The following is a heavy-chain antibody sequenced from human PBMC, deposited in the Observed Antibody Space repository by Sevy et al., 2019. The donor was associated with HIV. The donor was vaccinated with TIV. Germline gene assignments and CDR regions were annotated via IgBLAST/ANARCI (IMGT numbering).Heavy chain of an antibody. V-gene: IGHV3-53*01. CDR2: IYSGGST. Sequence: GGSLRLSCAASGFTVSSNYMSWVRQAPGKGLEWVSVIYSGGSTYYADTVKGRFTISRDNSKNTLYLQMNSLRAEDTAVYYCARGGVAAAGNDYWGQGTLVTVSS. J-gene: IGHJ4*02. CDR1: GFTVSSNY. CDR3: ARGGVAAAGNDY. D-gene: IGHD6-13*01.